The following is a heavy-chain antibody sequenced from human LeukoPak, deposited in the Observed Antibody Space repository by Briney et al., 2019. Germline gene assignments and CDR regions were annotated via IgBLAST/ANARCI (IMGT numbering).Heavy chain of an antibody. J-gene: IGHJ6*03. V-gene: IGHV4-61*02. D-gene: IGHD2-2*01. CDR1: GGSISSGSYY. Sequence: PSQTLSLTCTVSGGSISSGSYYWSWIRQPAGKVLKWIGRIYTSGSTNHNPSLKSRVTISVDTSKNQFSLKLSSVTAADTALYYCARDSLLPSAMGYYYMDVWGKGTTVTVSS. CDR3: ARDSLLPSAMGYYYMDV. CDR2: IYTSGST.